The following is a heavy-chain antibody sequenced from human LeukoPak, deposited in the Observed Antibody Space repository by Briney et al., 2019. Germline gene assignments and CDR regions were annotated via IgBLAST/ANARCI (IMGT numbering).Heavy chain of an antibody. D-gene: IGHD3-10*01. CDR1: GYTFTGYY. CDR3: ERTAGIHPFDY. Sequence: GASVKVSCKASGYTFTGYYMHCVRQAPGQGLEWMGWINPNSGGTNYAQKFQGRVTMTMDTSISTAYMELSRLRSDDTAVYYCERTAGIHPFDYWGQGTLVTVSS. V-gene: IGHV1-2*02. CDR2: INPNSGGT. J-gene: IGHJ4*02.